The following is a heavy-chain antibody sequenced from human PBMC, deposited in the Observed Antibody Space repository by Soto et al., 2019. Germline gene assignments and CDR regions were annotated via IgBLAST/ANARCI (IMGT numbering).Heavy chain of an antibody. V-gene: IGHV4-4*02. CDR1: GGSISSSNW. CDR3: ARYSTTMVRGVISYYFDY. J-gene: IGHJ4*02. D-gene: IGHD3-10*01. CDR2: IYHSGST. Sequence: PSETLSLTCAVSGGSISSSNWWSWVRQPPGKGLEWIGEIYHSGSTNYNPSLKSRVTISVDKSKNQFSLKLSSVTAADTAVYYCARYSTTMVRGVISYYFDYWGQGTLVTVSS.